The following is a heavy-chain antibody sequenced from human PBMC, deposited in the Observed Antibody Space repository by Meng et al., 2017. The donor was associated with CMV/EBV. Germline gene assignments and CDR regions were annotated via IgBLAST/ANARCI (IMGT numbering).Heavy chain of an antibody. J-gene: IGHJ6*02. Sequence: SETLSLTCAVYGGSFSGYDWTWIRQSPGKGLEWIGEINHRGSTNYNPSLKSRLTISLDTSKNQFSLKLSSVTAADTAVYYCARDSGEGGIYRDFWSGYSGYYYYGMDVWGQGTTVTVSS. CDR2: INHRGST. CDR3: ARDSGEGGIYRDFWSGYSGYYYYGMDV. D-gene: IGHD3-3*01. CDR1: GGSFSGYD. V-gene: IGHV4-34*01.